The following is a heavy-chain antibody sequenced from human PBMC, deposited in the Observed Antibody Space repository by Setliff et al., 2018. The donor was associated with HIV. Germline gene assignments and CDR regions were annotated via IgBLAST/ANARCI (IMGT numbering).Heavy chain of an antibody. J-gene: IGHJ4*02. D-gene: IGHD6-13*01. CDR1: GFTYSNYA. CDR2: ISYDGSHI. V-gene: IGHV3-30*01. Sequence: PGGSLRLSCAASGFTYSNYAMHWVRQAPGKGLEWMAVISYDGSHISYADSVKGRFTISRDNSKNTLYLQMNSLRTEDTAVYYCARVFSSSWYGIESWGQGILVTVSS. CDR3: ARVFSSSWYGIES.